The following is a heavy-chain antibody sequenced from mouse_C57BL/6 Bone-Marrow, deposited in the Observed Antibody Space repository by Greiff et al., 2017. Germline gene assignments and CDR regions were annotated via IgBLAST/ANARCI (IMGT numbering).Heavy chain of an antibody. Sequence: VQLQQSGAELARPGASVKLSCKASGYTFTSYGISWVKQRTGQGLEWIGEIYPRSGNTYYNEKFKGKATLTADKSSSTAYMELRSLTSEDSAVYFCARLEERFAYWGQGTLVTVSA. CDR3: ARLEERFAY. J-gene: IGHJ3*01. CDR2: IYPRSGNT. V-gene: IGHV1-81*01. CDR1: GYTFTSYG.